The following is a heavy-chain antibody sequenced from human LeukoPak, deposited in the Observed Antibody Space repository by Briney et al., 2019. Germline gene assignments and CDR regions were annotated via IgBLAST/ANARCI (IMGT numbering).Heavy chain of an antibody. CDR1: GFTFSSYA. CDR3: ARGRAAAGPFDY. V-gene: IGHV3-30-3*01. Sequence: PGRSLRLSCAASGFTFSSYAVHWVRQAPGKGLEWVAVISYDGSNKYYADSVKGRFTISRDNSKNTLYLQMNSLRAEDTAVYYCARGRAAAGPFDYWGQGTLVTVSS. J-gene: IGHJ4*02. CDR2: ISYDGSNK. D-gene: IGHD6-13*01.